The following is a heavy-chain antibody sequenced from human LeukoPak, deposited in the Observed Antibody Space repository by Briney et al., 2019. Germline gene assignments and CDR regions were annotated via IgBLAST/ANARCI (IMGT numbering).Heavy chain of an antibody. J-gene: IGHJ4*02. CDR3: AKSQLVDY. Sequence: GGSLRLSCAASGFTFNHFAMHWVRQAPGKGLEWVAVISYDGNNKYHADSVKGRFTISRDNSKNTLYLQMNSLRVEDTAVYYCAKSQLVDYWGQGTLVAVSS. V-gene: IGHV3-30-3*02. CDR2: ISYDGNNK. CDR1: GFTFNHFA. D-gene: IGHD2-2*01.